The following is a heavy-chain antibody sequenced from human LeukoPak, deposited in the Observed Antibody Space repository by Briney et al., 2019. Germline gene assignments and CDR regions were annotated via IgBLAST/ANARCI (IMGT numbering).Heavy chain of an antibody. CDR3: AIRGYSGYGQYYYYYYYMDV. CDR1: GYTFTSYD. D-gene: IGHD5-12*01. CDR2: MNPNSGNT. J-gene: IGHJ6*03. V-gene: IGHV1-8*03. Sequence: RASVKVFCKASGYTFTSYDINWVRQATGQGLEWMGWMNPNSGNTGYAQKFQGRVTITRNTSISTAYMELSSLRSEDTAVYYCAIRGYSGYGQYYYYYYYMDVWGKGTTVTVSS.